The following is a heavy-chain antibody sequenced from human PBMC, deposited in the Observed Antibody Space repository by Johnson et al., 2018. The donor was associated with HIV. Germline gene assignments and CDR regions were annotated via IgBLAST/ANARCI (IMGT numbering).Heavy chain of an antibody. V-gene: IGHV3-30*04. CDR3: ASAEIAAAATGHDAFDI. Sequence: QVQLMESGGGVVQPGRSLRLSCAASGFTFSSYAIHWVRQAPGKGLEWVAVISYDGSNKYYADSVKGRFTISRDNSKNTLYLQMNSLRAEDAAVYYCASAEIAAAATGHDAFDIWGQGTMVTVSS. J-gene: IGHJ3*02. D-gene: IGHD6-13*01. CDR2: ISYDGSNK. CDR1: GFTFSSYA.